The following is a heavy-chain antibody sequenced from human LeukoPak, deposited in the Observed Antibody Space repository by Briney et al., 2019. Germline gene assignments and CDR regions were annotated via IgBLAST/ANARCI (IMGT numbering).Heavy chain of an antibody. Sequence: GGSLRLSCAASGFTFSSYSINWVRQAPGKGLEWVSYTSNSGSTVYYADSVRGRFTISRDNAKKSLYLQMNSLRAEDTSVYYCARDHRFPYHFDLWGQGTLVTVSS. V-gene: IGHV3-48*04. CDR3: ARDHRFPYHFDL. CDR1: GFTFSSYS. CDR2: TSNSGSTV. J-gene: IGHJ4*02.